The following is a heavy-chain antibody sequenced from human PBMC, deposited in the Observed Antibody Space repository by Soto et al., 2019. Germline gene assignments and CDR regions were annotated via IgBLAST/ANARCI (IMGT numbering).Heavy chain of an antibody. Sequence: GASVKVSCKASGFTFTSSAMQWVRQARGQRLEWIGWIVVGSGNTNYAQKFQERVTITRDMSTSTAYMELSSLRSEDAAVYYCAAEGMSTGSFDYWGQGTLVTVSS. CDR1: GFTFTSSA. CDR3: AAEGMSTGSFDY. J-gene: IGHJ4*02. V-gene: IGHV1-58*02. D-gene: IGHD3-10*01. CDR2: IVVGSGNT.